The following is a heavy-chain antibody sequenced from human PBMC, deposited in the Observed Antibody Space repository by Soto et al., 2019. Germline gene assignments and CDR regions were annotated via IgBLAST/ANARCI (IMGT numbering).Heavy chain of an antibody. CDR1: GYTFTNYG. CDR3: ARDVGHYYDGSGFKIYFDY. V-gene: IGHV1-18*01. CDR2: LSAYNGNT. J-gene: IGHJ4*02. D-gene: IGHD3-22*01. Sequence: QVQLVQSGAEVKKPGASVKVSCKVSGYTFTNYGISWVRQTPGQGLEWMGWLSAYNGNTSYAQKLQGRVTMTTDTSTSTAYMELRSLRSDDTAVYYCARDVGHYYDGSGFKIYFDYWGQGTLVTISS.